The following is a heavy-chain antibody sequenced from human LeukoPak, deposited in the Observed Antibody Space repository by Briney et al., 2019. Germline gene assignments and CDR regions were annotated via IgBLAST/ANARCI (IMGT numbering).Heavy chain of an antibody. CDR1: GGSISSYY. J-gene: IGHJ4*02. CDR2: IYTSGST. Sequence: RPSETLSLTCTVSGGSISSYYWSWIRQPPGKGLEWIGRIYTSGSTNYNPSLKSRVTMSVDTSKNQFSLKLSSVTAADTAVYYCARDGTGELTLDPYYFDYWGQGTLVTVSS. V-gene: IGHV4-4*07. D-gene: IGHD7-27*01. CDR3: ARDGTGELTLDPYYFDY.